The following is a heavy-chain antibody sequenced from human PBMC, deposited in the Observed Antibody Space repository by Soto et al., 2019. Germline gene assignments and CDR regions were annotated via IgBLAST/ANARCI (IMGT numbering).Heavy chain of an antibody. J-gene: IGHJ3*02. V-gene: IGHV1-8*01. D-gene: IGHD6-13*01. CDR1: GYTFTSYD. CDR2: MNPNSGNT. CDR3: ARGTYGYSSSWYAPLGAFDI. Sequence: ASVKVSCKASGYTFTSYDINWVRQATGQGLEWMGWMNPNSGNTGYAQKFQGRVTMTRNTSTSTAYMELSSLRSEDTAVYYCARGTYGYSSSWYAPLGAFDIWGQGTMVTVSS.